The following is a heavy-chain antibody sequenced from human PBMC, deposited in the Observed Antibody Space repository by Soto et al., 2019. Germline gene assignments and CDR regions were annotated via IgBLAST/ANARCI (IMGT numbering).Heavy chain of an antibody. Sequence: GGSLRLSCAASGFTLSSYWMIWVRQAPGKGREWGANIKQDGSEKYYVDSVKGRFTISRDNAKNSLYPQMNSLRAEDTAVYYCASAGDYYFDYWGQGTLVTVSS. D-gene: IGHD2-21*02. J-gene: IGHJ4*02. CDR3: ASAGDYYFDY. V-gene: IGHV3-7*01. CDR2: IKQDGSEK. CDR1: GFTLSSYW.